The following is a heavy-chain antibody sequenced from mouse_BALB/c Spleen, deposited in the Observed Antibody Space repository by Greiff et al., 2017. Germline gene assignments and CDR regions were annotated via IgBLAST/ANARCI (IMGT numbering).Heavy chain of an antibody. CDR2: IDPANGNT. CDR3: ARADYYYGSPFDY. D-gene: IGHD1-1*01. CDR1: GFNIKDTY. J-gene: IGHJ2*01. Sequence: VQLKESGAELVKPGASVKLSCTASGFNIKDTYMHWVKQRPEQGLEWIGRIDPANGNTKYDPKFQGKATITADTSSNTAYLQLSSLRSEDTAVYYCARADYYYGSPFDYWGQGTTLTVSS. V-gene: IGHV14-3*02.